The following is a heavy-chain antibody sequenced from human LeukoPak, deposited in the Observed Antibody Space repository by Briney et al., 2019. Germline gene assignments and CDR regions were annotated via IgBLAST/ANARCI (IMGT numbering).Heavy chain of an antibody. D-gene: IGHD1-1*01. J-gene: IGHJ4*02. CDR3: ARRVTTIGRNDVDS. CDR1: GGSFSGYY. V-gene: IGHV4-34*01. Sequence: SETLSLTCAVYGGSFSGYYWSWIRQSPGKGLEWIGEINHSGSTNYNPSLKSRVTISVDTSRNQFSLKLSSVTAADTAVYYCARRVTTIGRNDVDSWGQGTLVTAS. CDR2: INHSGST.